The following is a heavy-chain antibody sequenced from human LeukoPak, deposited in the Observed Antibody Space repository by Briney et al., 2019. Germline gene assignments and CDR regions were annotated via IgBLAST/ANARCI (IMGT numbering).Heavy chain of an antibody. CDR1: SGSLSGSSYY. CDR2: IYYSGST. J-gene: IGHJ3*01. V-gene: IGHV4-39*07. D-gene: IGHD3-10*01. Sequence: PSETLSLTCTVSSGSLSGSSYYWGWLRQPPGKGLEWIGTIYYSGSTYYNPSLKTRATISVDTSKNQFSLKLTSVTAADTAVYYCALDRVLLAFDFWGHGTMVTVSS. CDR3: ALDRVLLAFDF.